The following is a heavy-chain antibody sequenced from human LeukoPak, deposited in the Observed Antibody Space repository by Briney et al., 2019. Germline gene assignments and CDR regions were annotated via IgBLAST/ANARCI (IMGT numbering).Heavy chain of an antibody. Sequence: SETLSLTCSVSGDSISSSSYYWGWIRQPPGKGLEWIGNIYYSGSTYYNPSLKSRVTISVDTSKNQFSPKVSSVTAADTAVYYCARQWQWLAEYYFDYWGQGTLVTVSS. CDR1: GDSISSSSYY. J-gene: IGHJ4*02. CDR3: ARQWQWLAEYYFDY. CDR2: IYYSGST. D-gene: IGHD6-19*01. V-gene: IGHV4-39*01.